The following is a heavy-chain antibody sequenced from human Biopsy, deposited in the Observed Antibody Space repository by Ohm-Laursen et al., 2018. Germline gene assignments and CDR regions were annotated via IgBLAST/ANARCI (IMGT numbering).Heavy chain of an antibody. J-gene: IGHJ3*02. CDR1: GGSFSGYY. V-gene: IGHV4-34*01. D-gene: IGHD3-16*01. CDR3: ARLTGDYIWGNWRINHDPFDI. Sequence: PGTLSLTCAVSGGSFSGYYWSWIRQTPGKGLEWIGEVSHSGSTNYNPSLKSRVTISVDTSKNQFSLNLSPVTAADTAVYYCARLTGDYIWGNWRINHDPFDIWDQGTSVTVSS. CDR2: VSHSGST.